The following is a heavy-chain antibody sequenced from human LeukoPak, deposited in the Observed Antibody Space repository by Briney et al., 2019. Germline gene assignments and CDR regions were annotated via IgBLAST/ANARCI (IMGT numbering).Heavy chain of an antibody. V-gene: IGHV2-5*01. CDR3: AHSVAHITAGDWFDP. Sequence: SGPTLVKPTQTLTLTCTFSGFSLSTSGVGVGWIRQPPGKALEWLALIYWNDDKRYSPSLESRLTITKDTSKNQVVLTMTNMDPVDTATYYCAHSVAHITAGDWFDPWGQGTLVTVSS. D-gene: IGHD1-14*01. CDR1: GFSLSTSGVG. J-gene: IGHJ5*02. CDR2: IYWNDDK.